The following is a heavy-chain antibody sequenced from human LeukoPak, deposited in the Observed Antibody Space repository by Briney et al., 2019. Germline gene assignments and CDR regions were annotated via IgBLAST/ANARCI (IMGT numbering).Heavy chain of an antibody. V-gene: IGHV4-59*08. CDR2: IYYSGST. J-gene: IGHJ3*02. Sequence: SETLSLTCTVSGGSISSYYWSWIRQPPGKGLEGIGYIYYSGSTNYNPSLKSRVTISVDTSKNPFSLKLSSVTAADTAVYYCARLTGARPYYYDSSGYYPWAFDIWGQGTMVTVSS. CDR1: GGSISSYY. D-gene: IGHD3-22*01. CDR3: ARLTGARPYYYDSSGYYPWAFDI.